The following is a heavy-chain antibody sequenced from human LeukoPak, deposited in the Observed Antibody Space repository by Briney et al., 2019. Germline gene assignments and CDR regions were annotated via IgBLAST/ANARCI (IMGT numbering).Heavy chain of an antibody. Sequence: SVKVSCKASGGTFSSYAISWVRQAPGQGLEWMGRIIPILGIANYAQKFQGRVTITADKSTSTAYMELSSLRFEDTAVYYCARQGSKVYYYGSEIFDYWGQGTLVTVSS. V-gene: IGHV1-69*04. J-gene: IGHJ4*02. CDR1: GGTFSSYA. CDR2: IIPILGIA. CDR3: ARQGSKVYYYGSEIFDY. D-gene: IGHD3-10*01.